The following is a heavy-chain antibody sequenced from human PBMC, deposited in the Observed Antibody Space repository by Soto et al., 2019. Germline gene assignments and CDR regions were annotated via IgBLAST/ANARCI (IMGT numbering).Heavy chain of an antibody. D-gene: IGHD2-2*01. CDR2: INAGNGNT. J-gene: IGHJ6*02. V-gene: IGHV1-3*01. CDR3: ARGLIVVVPGYYYYYGMDV. Sequence: ASVKVCCKASGYTLASYAMHWVRQAPGQRLEWMGWINAGNGNTKYSQKFQGRVTITRDTSASTAYMELSSLRSEDTAVYYCARGLIVVVPGYYYYYGMDVWGQGTTVTVSS. CDR1: GYTLASYA.